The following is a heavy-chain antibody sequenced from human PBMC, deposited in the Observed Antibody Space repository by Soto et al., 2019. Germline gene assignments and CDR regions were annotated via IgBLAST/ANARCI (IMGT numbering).Heavy chain of an antibody. CDR3: ARQGYYDFWSGYYTLDYYGMDV. J-gene: IGHJ6*02. CDR1: GGSISSSSYY. V-gene: IGHV4-39*01. CDR2: IYYSGST. Sequence: PSETLSLTCTASGGSISSSSYYWGWIRQPPGKGLEWIGSIYYSGSTYYKPSLKSRVTISVDTSKNQFSLKLSSVTAADTAVYYCARQGYYDFWSGYYTLDYYGMDVWGQGTTVTVSS. D-gene: IGHD3-3*01.